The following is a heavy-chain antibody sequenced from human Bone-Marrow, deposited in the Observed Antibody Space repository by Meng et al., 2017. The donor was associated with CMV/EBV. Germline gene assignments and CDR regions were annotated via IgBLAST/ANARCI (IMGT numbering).Heavy chain of an antibody. CDR2: ISGSGGST. CDR3: AKYFDLWSGYGSYFDA. J-gene: IGHJ4*02. CDR1: GFTFSSYA. V-gene: IGHV3-23*01. Sequence: GESLKISCAASGFTFSSYAMSWVRQAPGKGLEWVSAISGSGGSTYYADSVKGRFTISRDNSKNTLYLQMNSLRAKDTATYYCAKYFDLWSGYGSYFDAWGRGTRVTGSS. D-gene: IGHD3-3*01.